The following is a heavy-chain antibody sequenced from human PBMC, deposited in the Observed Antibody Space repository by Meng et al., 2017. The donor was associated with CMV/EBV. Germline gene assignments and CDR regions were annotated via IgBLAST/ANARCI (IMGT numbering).Heavy chain of an antibody. Sequence: SETLSLTCAVYGGSFSGYYWSWIRQPPGRGLEWIGEINHSGSTNYNPSLKSRVTISVDTSKNQFSLKLSSVTAADTAVYYCAKLPAPMDVWGQGTTVTVSS. CDR3: AKLPAPMDV. CDR2: INHSGST. V-gene: IGHV4-34*01. J-gene: IGHJ6*02. CDR1: GGSFSGYY.